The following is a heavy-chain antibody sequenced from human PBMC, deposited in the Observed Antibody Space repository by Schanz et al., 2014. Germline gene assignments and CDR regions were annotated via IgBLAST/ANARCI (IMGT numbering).Heavy chain of an antibody. D-gene: IGHD6-19*01. J-gene: IGHJ4*02. CDR2: ISAYNGNT. Sequence: QVHLVQSGAEVKKPGASVKVSCKASGYTFTSDSMHWVRQAPGQGLEWMGWISAYNGNTNYAQKLQGRVTMTTDTSTSTAYMELRSLRSDDTAVYYCARGGYSSGWYDRDIAHFDYWGQGTLVTGSS. V-gene: IGHV1-18*04. CDR1: GYTFTSDS. CDR3: ARGGYSSGWYDRDIAHFDY.